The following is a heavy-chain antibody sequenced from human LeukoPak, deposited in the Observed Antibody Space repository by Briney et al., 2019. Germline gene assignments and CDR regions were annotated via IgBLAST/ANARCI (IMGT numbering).Heavy chain of an antibody. D-gene: IGHD3-10*01. Sequence: GASVKVSCKASGYTFTSYGISWVRQAPGQGLEWMGWISAYNGNTNYAQKLQGRVTMTTDTSTSTAYMELRSLRSDDTAVYYCARSLHSGSYYSTGGYWGQGTLVTVSS. J-gene: IGHJ4*02. CDR3: ARSLHSGSYYSTGGY. CDR1: GYTFTSYG. V-gene: IGHV1-18*01. CDR2: ISAYNGNT.